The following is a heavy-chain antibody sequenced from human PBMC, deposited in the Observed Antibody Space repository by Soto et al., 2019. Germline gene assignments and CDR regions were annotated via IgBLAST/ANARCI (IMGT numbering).Heavy chain of an antibody. V-gene: IGHV4-34*01. CDR3: TNGKVYCSSTSCSHSFYSFDY. J-gene: IGHJ4*02. D-gene: IGHD2-2*01. Sequence: PSETLSLTCAVYGGSFSGYYWSWIRQPPGKGLEWIGEINHSGSTNYNPSLKSRVTISVDTSKNQFSLKLSSVTAADKAVYYCTNGKVYCSSTSCSHSFYSFDYWGQGTLVTVSS. CDR1: GGSFSGYY. CDR2: INHSGST.